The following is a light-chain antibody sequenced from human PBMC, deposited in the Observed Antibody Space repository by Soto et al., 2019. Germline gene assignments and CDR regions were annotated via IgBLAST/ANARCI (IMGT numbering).Light chain of an antibody. CDR2: KAY. J-gene: IGKJ1*01. CDR3: QPYNSYPWT. CDR1: QSISAW. Sequence: DIQMTQYPSTLSASVGDRFTITCLASQSISAWLAWYQQKPGKAPKLLIYKAYSLESGVTSRFGGSKSGTEFTLTISSLQPDDFATYFCQPYNSYPWTVGQGTKVDIK. V-gene: IGKV1-5*03.